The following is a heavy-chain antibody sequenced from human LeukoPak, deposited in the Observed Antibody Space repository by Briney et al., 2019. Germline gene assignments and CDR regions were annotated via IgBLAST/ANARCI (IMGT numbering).Heavy chain of an antibody. CDR3: ARGTDAYYYDSSDIDY. V-gene: IGHV1-46*01. Sequence: ASVKVSCKASGYTFTSYYMHWVRQGPGQGLEWMGIINPSGGSTSYAQKFQGRVTMTRDTSTSTVYMELSSLRSEDTAVYYCARGTDAYYYDSSDIDYWGQGTLVTVSS. CDR2: INPSGGST. J-gene: IGHJ4*02. D-gene: IGHD3-22*01. CDR1: GYTFTSYY.